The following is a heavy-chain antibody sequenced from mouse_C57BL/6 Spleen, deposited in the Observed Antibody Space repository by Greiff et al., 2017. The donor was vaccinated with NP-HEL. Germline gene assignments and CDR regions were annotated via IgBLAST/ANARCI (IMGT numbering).Heavy chain of an antibody. D-gene: IGHD1-1*01. CDR1: GYTFTSYG. J-gene: IGHJ2*01. CDR2: IYPRSGNT. Sequence: QVQLQQSGAELARPGASVKLSCKASGYTFTSYGISWVKQRTGQGLEWIGEIYPRSGNTYYNETFKGKATLTADKSSSTAYMELRSLTSEDSAVYFCARFTTVSYYFDYWGKGTTLTVSS. V-gene: IGHV1-81*01. CDR3: ARFTTVSYYFDY.